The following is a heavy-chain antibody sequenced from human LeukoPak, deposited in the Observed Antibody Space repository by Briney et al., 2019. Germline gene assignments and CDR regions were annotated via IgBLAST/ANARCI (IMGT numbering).Heavy chain of an antibody. CDR3: ARVIAAAGLLN. V-gene: IGHV4-38-2*02. CDR2: IYHSGST. Sequence: SETLSLTCTVSGYSISSGYYWGWIRQPPGKGLECIGSIYHSGSTYYNPSLRGRVTISVDRSKNQFSLKLSSVTAADTAVYYCARVIAAAGLLNWGRGTLVTVSS. D-gene: IGHD6-13*01. J-gene: IGHJ4*02. CDR1: GYSISSGYY.